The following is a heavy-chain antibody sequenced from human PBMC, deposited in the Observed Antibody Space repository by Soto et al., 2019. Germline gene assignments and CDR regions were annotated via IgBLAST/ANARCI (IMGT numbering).Heavy chain of an antibody. CDR3: ARRYCSSTSCYGSRTDNWFDP. V-gene: IGHV1-2*04. D-gene: IGHD2-2*01. CDR1: GGTFSSYA. J-gene: IGHJ5*02. CDR2: INPNSGGT. Sequence: ASVKVSCKASGGTFSSYAISWVRQAPGQGLEWMGWINPNSGGTNYAQKFQGWVTMTRDTSISTAYMELSRLRSDDTAVYYCARRYCSSTSCYGSRTDNWFDPWGQGTLVTVSS.